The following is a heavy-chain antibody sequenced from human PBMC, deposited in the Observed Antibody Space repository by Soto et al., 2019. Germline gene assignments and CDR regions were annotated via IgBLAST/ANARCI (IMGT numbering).Heavy chain of an antibody. CDR2: ISGSGGST. V-gene: IGHV3-23*01. CDR3: AKHSSGWYDHYFEY. CDR1: GFTFSSYA. D-gene: IGHD6-19*01. Sequence: SLRLSCAASGFTFSSYAMSWVRQAPGKGLEWVSAISGSGGSTYYADSVKGRFTISRDNSKNTLYLQLNSLRAEDTAVYYCAKHSSGWYDHYFEYWGQGTLVTVSS. J-gene: IGHJ4*02.